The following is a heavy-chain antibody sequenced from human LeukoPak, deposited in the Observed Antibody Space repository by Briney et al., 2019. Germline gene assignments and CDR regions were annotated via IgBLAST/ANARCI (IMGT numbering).Heavy chain of an antibody. J-gene: IGHJ5*02. CDR1: GYIFSELC. D-gene: IGHD6-13*01. CDR3: ARDKAAAGRFFNYNWSDP. Sequence: ASVKVSCKVSGYIFSELCMHWVRQAPGKGLEWMGGFDPEDGETIYAQKFQGRVTMTEDTSTDTAYMELSSLRSEDTAVYYCARDKAAAGRFFNYNWSDPWGQGTLVTVSS. V-gene: IGHV1-24*01. CDR2: FDPEDGET.